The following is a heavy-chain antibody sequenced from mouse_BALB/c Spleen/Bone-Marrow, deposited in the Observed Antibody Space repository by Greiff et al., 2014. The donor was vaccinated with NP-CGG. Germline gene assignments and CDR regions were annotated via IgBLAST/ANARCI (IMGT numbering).Heavy chain of an antibody. CDR3: ARPDLFAY. J-gene: IGHJ3*01. V-gene: IGHV14-3*02. CDR2: VDPANGNT. CDR1: GFNIKDTY. Sequence: EVQLVESGAELVKPGASVKLSCTASGFNIKDTYMHWVKQRPEQGLEWIGRVDPANGNTKYDPKFQGKATITADTSSNTAYLQLRSLTSEDTAVYYCARPDLFAYWGQGTLVTVSA.